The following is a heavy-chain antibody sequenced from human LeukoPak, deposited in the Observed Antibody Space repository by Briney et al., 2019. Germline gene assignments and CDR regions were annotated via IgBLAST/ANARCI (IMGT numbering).Heavy chain of an antibody. V-gene: IGHV3-23*01. CDR1: GVTFSSYA. J-gene: IGHJ4*02. D-gene: IGHD1-26*01. Sequence: PGGSLRLTCAASGVTFSSYAMSWGCQAPGKGVEGVSAISGSGGSTYYADSLEGRFPISRDHSKTTLYLHLNHLSAEHTAVYYCENDHSWGGSYFLDYWGQGTLVTVSS. CDR2: ISGSGGST. CDR3: ENDHSWGGSYFLDY.